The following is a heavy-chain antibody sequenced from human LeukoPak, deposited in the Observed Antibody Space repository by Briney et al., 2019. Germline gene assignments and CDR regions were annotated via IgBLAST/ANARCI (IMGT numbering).Heavy chain of an antibody. J-gene: IGHJ6*04. D-gene: IGHD2-2*01. CDR1: GYSFTSYW. V-gene: IGHV5-10-1*01. CDR2: IDPSDSYT. CDR3: ARHGANGDIVVVPAATDYYYYGMDV. Sequence: GESLKISCKGSGYSFTSYWISWVRQMPGKGLEWMGRIDPSDSYTNYSPSFQGHVTISADKSISTAYLQWSSLKASDTAMYYCARHGANGDIVVVPAATDYYYYGMDVWGKGTTVTVSS.